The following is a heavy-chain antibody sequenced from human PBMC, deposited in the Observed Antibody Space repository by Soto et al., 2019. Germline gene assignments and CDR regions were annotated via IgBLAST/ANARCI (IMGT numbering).Heavy chain of an antibody. D-gene: IGHD1-26*01. CDR3: ARGSVGYYYYGMDV. CDR1: GSTFTSYA. CDR2: INAGNGNT. J-gene: IGHJ6*02. V-gene: IGHV1-3*01. Sequence: ASGSTFTSYAMHWVRQAPGQRLEWMGWINAGNGNTKYSQKFQGRVTITRDTSASTAYMELSSLRSEDTAVYYCARGSVGYYYYGMDVWGQGTTVTVSS.